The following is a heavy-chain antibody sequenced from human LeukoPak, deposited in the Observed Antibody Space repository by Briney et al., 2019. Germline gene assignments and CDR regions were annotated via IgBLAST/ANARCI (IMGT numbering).Heavy chain of an antibody. D-gene: IGHD3-22*01. CDR1: SASVKTYY. V-gene: IGHV4-59*08. J-gene: IGHJ3*02. Sequence: AETLSLTCTVSSASVKTYYWSWIRQPPGKGLEWIGYIFYSGSTNYNPSLKSRVTISVDTSKNQFSLNLSSVTAADTAVYYCARHSPFYYDSSGYRAFDIWGQGTMVTVSS. CDR2: IFYSGST. CDR3: ARHSPFYYDSSGYRAFDI.